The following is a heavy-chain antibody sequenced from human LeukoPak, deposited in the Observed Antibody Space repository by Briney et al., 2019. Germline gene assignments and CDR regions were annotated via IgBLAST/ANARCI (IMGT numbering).Heavy chain of an antibody. D-gene: IGHD3-22*01. CDR1: GYTFTDYY. V-gene: IGHV1-2*02. CDR2: ISPNSGGT. Sequence: ASVKVSCKASGYTFTDYYIHWVRQAPGQGLEWMGWISPNSGGTNYAQKFQGRVAMTRDTSISTAYMDLSRLTSDDTAVYYCARVRSGSSGYYYPWGQGTLVTVSS. CDR3: ARVRSGSSGYYYP. J-gene: IGHJ5*02.